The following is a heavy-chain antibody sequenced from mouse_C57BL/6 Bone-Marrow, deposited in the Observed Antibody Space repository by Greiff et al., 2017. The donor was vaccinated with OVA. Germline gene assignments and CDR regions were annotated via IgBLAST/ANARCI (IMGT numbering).Heavy chain of an antibody. CDR2: IDPSDSSP. Sequence: QVQLQQPGAELVMPGASVKLSCKASGYTFTSYWMHWVKQRPGQGLEWIGEIDPSDSSPNSNQKFKGKSTLTVDKSSSTADMQLSSLTSEDSAVYYCARGGNSWYFDVWGTGTTVTVSS. CDR3: ARGGNSWYFDV. D-gene: IGHD2-1*01. V-gene: IGHV1-69*01. J-gene: IGHJ1*03. CDR1: GYTFTSYW.